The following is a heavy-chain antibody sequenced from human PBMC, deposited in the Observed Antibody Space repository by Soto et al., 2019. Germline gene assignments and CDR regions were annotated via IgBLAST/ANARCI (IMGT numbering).Heavy chain of an antibody. J-gene: IGHJ6*02. CDR1: GGTFSSYT. V-gene: IGHV1-69*02. CDR2: IIPILGIA. Sequence: KASGGTFSSYTISLVRQAPGQGLEWMGRIIPILGIANYAQKFQGRVTITADKSTSTAYMELSSLRSGDTAVYYCADGQTYGMDVWGQGTTVTVSS. CDR3: ADGQTYGMDV.